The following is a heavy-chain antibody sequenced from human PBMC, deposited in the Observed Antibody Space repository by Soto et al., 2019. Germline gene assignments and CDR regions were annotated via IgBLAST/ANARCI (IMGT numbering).Heavy chain of an antibody. CDR1: GGSISSGGYY. J-gene: IGHJ5*02. CDR2: IYYSGSA. D-gene: IGHD2-15*01. Sequence: QVQLQESGPGLVKPSQTLSLTCTVSGGSISSGGYYWSWIRQHPGKGLEWIGDIYYSGSAYYNPSLRSPVTISVDTTKNQFSVKLSSVTAADTAVYYCAGDLTGYGWFDPWGQGTLVTVSS. V-gene: IGHV4-31*01. CDR3: AGDLTGYGWFDP.